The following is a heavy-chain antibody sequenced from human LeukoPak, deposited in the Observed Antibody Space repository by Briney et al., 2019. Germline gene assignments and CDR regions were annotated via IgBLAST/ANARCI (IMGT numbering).Heavy chain of an antibody. V-gene: IGHV4-59*01. Sequence: SETLSLTCTVSGGSISSYYWSWIRQPPGKGLEWIGYIYYSGSTNYNPPLKSRVTISVDTSKNQFSLKLSSVTAADTAVYYCARVKRVYCGGDCYHNAFDIWGQGTMVTVSS. CDR2: IYYSGST. CDR3: ARVKRVYCGGDCYHNAFDI. CDR1: GGSISSYY. J-gene: IGHJ3*02. D-gene: IGHD2-21*01.